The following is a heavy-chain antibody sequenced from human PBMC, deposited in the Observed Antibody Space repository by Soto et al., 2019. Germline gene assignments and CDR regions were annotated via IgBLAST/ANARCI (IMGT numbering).Heavy chain of an antibody. CDR3: ARGYYDFRSGYSRSHYGMDV. CDR2: INPNSGGT. V-gene: IGHV1-2*04. Sequence: ASVKVSCKASGYTFTGYYMHWVRQAPGQGLEWMGWINPNSGGTNYAQKFQGWVTMTRDTSISTAYMELSRLRSDDTAVYYCARGYYDFRSGYSRSHYGMDVWGQGTTVTVSS. J-gene: IGHJ6*02. D-gene: IGHD3-3*01. CDR1: GYTFTGYY.